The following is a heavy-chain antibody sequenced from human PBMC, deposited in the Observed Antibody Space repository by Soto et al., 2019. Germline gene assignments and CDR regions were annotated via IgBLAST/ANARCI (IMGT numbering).Heavy chain of an antibody. D-gene: IGHD5-18*01. CDR2: INAGNGNT. V-gene: IGHV1-3*01. Sequence: ASVKVSCKASGYTFTSYAMLWVRQAPGQRLEWMGWINAGNGNTKYSQKFQGRVTITRDTSASTAYMELSSLRSEDTAVYYCARDPRYSFGNTWGQGTLVTVSS. CDR1: GYTFTSYA. CDR3: ARDPRYSFGNT. J-gene: IGHJ5*02.